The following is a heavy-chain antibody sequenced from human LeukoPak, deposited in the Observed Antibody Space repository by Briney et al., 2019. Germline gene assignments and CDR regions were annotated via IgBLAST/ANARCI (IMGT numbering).Heavy chain of an antibody. V-gene: IGHV3-7*03. CDR1: GFTFSGFW. D-gene: IGHD6-6*01. CDR2: INSDGSEG. J-gene: IGHJ3*01. Sequence: GGSLRLSCAVSGFTFSGFWMSWSRQAPGKGLEWVASINSDGSEGYYADVVKGRFTISRDNAKNSLYLQINSLRAEDTAVYYCARSSYSSSSSVWGQGTMVTVFS. CDR3: ARSSYSSSSSV.